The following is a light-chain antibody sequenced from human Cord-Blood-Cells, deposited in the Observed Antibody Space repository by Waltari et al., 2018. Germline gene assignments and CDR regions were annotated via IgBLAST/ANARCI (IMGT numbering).Light chain of an antibody. CDR3: QQYGSSPPYT. CDR1: QSVSSSY. CDR2: GAS. J-gene: IGKJ2*01. Sequence: EIVLTQSPGTLSLSPGERATLSCRASQSVSSSYLAWYQQKPGQAPRLLIYGASSRATCNPDKFNGQGFGTDLTLTISRLEPEDFAVYYCQQYGSSPPYTFGQGTKLEIK. V-gene: IGKV3-20*01.